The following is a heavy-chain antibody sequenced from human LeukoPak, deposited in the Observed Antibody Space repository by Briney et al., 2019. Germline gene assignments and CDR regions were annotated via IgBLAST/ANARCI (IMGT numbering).Heavy chain of an antibody. V-gene: IGHV3-7*01. Sequence: GGSLRLSCAASGFTFSRHWMSWVRQAPGKGLEWVATIKQGGSENYYVDSVKGRFAISRDDANDSLYLQMNGLRVEDTALYYCVRGPHYGAYTDYFDYWGQGTLVTVSS. CDR2: IKQGGSEN. J-gene: IGHJ4*02. CDR3: VRGPHYGAYTDYFDY. CDR1: GFTFSRHW. D-gene: IGHD4-17*01.